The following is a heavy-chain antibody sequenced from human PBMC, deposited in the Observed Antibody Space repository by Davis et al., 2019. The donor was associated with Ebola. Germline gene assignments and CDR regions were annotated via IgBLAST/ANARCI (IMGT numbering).Heavy chain of an antibody. D-gene: IGHD3-22*01. Sequence: MPSETLSLTCAVYGGSFSGYYWRWIRQPPGKGLEWIGEINHSGNTNYNPAPKSRVPISVDTSKNQFSLKLSSVTAADTAVYYCARGGIGAWLTCLDYWGQGTLVTVSS. CDR3: ARGGIGAWLTCLDY. CDR2: INHSGNT. CDR1: GGSFSGYY. J-gene: IGHJ4*02. V-gene: IGHV4-34*01.